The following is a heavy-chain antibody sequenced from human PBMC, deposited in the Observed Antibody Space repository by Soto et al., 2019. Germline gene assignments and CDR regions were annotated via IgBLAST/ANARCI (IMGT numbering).Heavy chain of an antibody. CDR3: ARDKRDLRFLEWSYYFDY. Sequence: QVQLVESGGGVVQPGRSLRLSCAASGFTFSSCAMHWVRQAPGKGLEWVALISYDGSNKYYADSVKGRFTISRDNSKNTLYLQINSLGAEDTAVYYCARDKRDLRFLEWSYYFDYWGQGTLVTVSS. V-gene: IGHV3-30-3*01. CDR1: GFTFSSCA. CDR2: ISYDGSNK. D-gene: IGHD3-3*01. J-gene: IGHJ4*02.